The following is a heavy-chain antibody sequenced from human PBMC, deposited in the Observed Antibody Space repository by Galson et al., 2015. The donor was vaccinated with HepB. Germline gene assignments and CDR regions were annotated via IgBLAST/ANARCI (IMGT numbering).Heavy chain of an antibody. CDR3: ARAKYSSSPGY. V-gene: IGHV1-2*02. D-gene: IGHD6-6*01. Sequence: SVKVSGKASGDTFTGYYRHWVRQAPGQGLQWMGGTNPNSGGTNYAQKFQRRVTMTRDTSIRTAYMKLSMQRSDDPAVYYRARAKYSSSPGYWGQGTLVTVSS. J-gene: IGHJ4*02. CDR2: TNPNSGGT. CDR1: GDTFTGYY.